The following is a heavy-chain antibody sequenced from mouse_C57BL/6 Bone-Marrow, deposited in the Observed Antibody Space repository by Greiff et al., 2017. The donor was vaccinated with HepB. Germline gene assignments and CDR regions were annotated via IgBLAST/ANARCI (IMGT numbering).Heavy chain of an antibody. V-gene: IGHV3-6*01. CDR2: ISYDGTN. CDR1: GYSITSGYY. J-gene: IGHJ2*01. Sequence: EVKLMESGPGLVKPSQSLSLTCSVTGYSITSGYYWNCLRKFPVNKLEWVVYISYDGTNYYNPSLKNRIYITRDTSKNQFFLKLNSVTTEDTATYYCAREGVTTYYFDYWGQGTTLTVYS. D-gene: IGHD2-5*01. CDR3: AREGVTTYYFDY.